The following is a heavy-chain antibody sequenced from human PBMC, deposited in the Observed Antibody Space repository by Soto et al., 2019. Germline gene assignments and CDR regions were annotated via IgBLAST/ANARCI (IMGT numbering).Heavy chain of an antibody. V-gene: IGHV5-51*01. J-gene: IGHJ4*02. CDR1: GFTFTGSW. CDR2: IHLADSDR. Sequence: EVQLVQSGAEVKKPGEFLKISCKGSGFTFTGSWIGWVRQMPGKGLEWMGIIHLADSDRRYSPSFQGQVTISADRSITTAYLQWSSLKASDTAIYYCASVGRAADGTLAYFDYWGQGTLVTVPS. D-gene: IGHD6-13*01. CDR3: ASVGRAADGTLAYFDY.